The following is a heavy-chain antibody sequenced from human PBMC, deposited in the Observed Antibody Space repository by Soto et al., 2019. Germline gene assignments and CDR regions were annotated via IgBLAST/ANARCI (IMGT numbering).Heavy chain of an antibody. CDR3: ARSARLESGRSLYYYYYGMDV. Sequence: SQTLSLTCTVSGGSISSYYWSWIRQPPGKGLEWIGYIYYSGSTNYNPSLKSRVTISVDTSKNQFSLKLSSVTAADTAVYYCARSARLESGRSLYYYYYGMDVWGQGTTVTVSS. V-gene: IGHV4-59*01. D-gene: IGHD6-6*01. J-gene: IGHJ6*02. CDR2: IYYSGST. CDR1: GGSISSYY.